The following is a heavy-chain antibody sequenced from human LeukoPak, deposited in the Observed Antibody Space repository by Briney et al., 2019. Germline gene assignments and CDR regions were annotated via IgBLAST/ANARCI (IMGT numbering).Heavy chain of an antibody. Sequence: GRSLRLSCAASGFSFGDYGMHWVRQAPGKGLEWVAGILFDGSSTYYGDSVKGRFTTSRDNSKNTLYLQMNSVRADDTAVYYCAKGYVWGSYRLCGFDSWGQGSLVTVSS. CDR1: GFSFGDYG. J-gene: IGHJ4*02. V-gene: IGHV3-30*18. CDR2: ILFDGSST. D-gene: IGHD3-16*02. CDR3: AKGYVWGSYRLCGFDS.